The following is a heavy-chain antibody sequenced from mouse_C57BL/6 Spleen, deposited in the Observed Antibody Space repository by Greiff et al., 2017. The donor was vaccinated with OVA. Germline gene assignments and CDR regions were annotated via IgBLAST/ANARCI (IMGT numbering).Heavy chain of an antibody. V-gene: IGHV2-4*01. J-gene: IGHJ4*01. CDR2: IWSGGST. Sequence: VQLQESGPGLVQPSQSLSITCTVSGFSLTSYGVHWVRQPPGKGLEWLGVIWSGGSTDYNAAFISRLSISKDNSKSQVFFKMNSLQADDTAIYYCAKNYPSYFYAMDYWGQGTSVTVSS. D-gene: IGHD2-10*01. CDR3: AKNYPSYFYAMDY. CDR1: GFSLTSYG.